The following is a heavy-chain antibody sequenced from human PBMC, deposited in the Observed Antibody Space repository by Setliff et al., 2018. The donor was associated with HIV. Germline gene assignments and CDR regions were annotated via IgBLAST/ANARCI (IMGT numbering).Heavy chain of an antibody. CDR1: NGSINSGSYY. V-gene: IGHV4-61*02. Sequence: SETLSLTCTVSNGSINSGSYYWSWIRQPAGKRLEWIGRTYTSENTNYNPSFKSRVTISVDVSKIQFYLKLSSVTAADTAVYYCAREYSSSSANWYFDLWGRGTLVTVSS. CDR3: AREYSSSSANWYFDL. D-gene: IGHD6-6*01. CDR2: TYTSENT. J-gene: IGHJ2*01.